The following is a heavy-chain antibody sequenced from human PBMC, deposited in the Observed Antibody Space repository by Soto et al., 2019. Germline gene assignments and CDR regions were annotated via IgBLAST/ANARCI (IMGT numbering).Heavy chain of an antibody. CDR2: ITPMFGTP. J-gene: IGHJ4*02. D-gene: IGHD3-22*01. CDR1: GGTFSRYT. CDR3: ARDGTLYDSSAYYYLY. Sequence: ASVKVSCKASGGTFSRYTITWVLQAPGQVLEWMGGITPMFGTPNYAQKFQGRVTITADESTSTAYMELSSLRSEDTAMYYCARDGTLYDSSAYYYLYWGQGTLVTVSS. V-gene: IGHV1-69*13.